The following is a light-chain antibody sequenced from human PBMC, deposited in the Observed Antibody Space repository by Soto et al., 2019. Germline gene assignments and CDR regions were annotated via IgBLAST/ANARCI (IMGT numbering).Light chain of an antibody. CDR2: DAS. Sequence: EIVLTQSPATLSLSPGEIATLSCMASQSVSSYLAWYQQKPGQAPSLLIYDASNRATGIPDRFSGSGSGTDFTLTISRLEPEDFAVYYCQQYGSSPWTFGQGTKVDIK. J-gene: IGKJ1*01. CDR3: QQYGSSPWT. CDR1: QSVSSY. V-gene: IGKV3-20*01.